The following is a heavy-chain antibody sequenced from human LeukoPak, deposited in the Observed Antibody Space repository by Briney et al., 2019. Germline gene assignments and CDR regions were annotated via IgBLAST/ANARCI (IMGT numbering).Heavy chain of an antibody. CDR2: IIPIFGTA. V-gene: IGHV1-69*05. CDR1: GGTFSSYA. CDR3: AREYIVVVPAAGRDYGMDV. J-gene: IGHJ6*02. D-gene: IGHD2-2*01. Sequence: SVKVSCKASGGTFSSYAISWVRQAPGQGLEWMGGIIPIFGTANYAQKFQGRVTMTRDTSTSTVYMELSSLRSEDTAVYYCAREYIVVVPAAGRDYGMDVWGQGTTVTVSS.